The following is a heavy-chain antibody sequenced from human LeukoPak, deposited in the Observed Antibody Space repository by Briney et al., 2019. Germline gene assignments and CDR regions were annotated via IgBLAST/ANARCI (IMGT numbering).Heavy chain of an antibody. CDR3: ATSSGSYSTWYFDY. D-gene: IGHD1-26*01. CDR2: ISYDGSNK. Sequence: PGRSLRLSCAASGFTFSSYGMHWVRQAPGKGLEWVAVISYDGSNKYYADSVKGRFTISRDNSKNTLYLQMNSLRAEDTAVYYCATSSGSYSTWYFDYWGQRTLVTVSS. J-gene: IGHJ4*02. CDR1: GFTFSSYG. V-gene: IGHV3-30*03.